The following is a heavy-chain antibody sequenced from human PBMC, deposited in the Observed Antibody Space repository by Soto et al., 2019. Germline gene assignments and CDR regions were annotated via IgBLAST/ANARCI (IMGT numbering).Heavy chain of an antibody. CDR2: ISDSGGST. Sequence: PGGSLRLSCAASGFTFSSYAMTWVRQPPGKGLGWVSAISDSGGSTYYADSVKGRFTISRGNSKNTLYLLMNSLRDEDTAVYYCAKAATYCSSTSCLRPANPDVWGQGATVTVSS. CDR1: GFTFSSYA. J-gene: IGHJ6*02. CDR3: AKAATYCSSTSCLRPANPDV. V-gene: IGHV3-23*01. D-gene: IGHD2-2*01.